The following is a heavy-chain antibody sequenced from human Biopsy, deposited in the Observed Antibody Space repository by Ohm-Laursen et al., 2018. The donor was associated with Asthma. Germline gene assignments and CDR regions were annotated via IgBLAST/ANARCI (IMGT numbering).Heavy chain of an antibody. D-gene: IGHD1-26*01. CDR1: GSTFSNYG. CDR2: ISFDGSNK. J-gene: IGHJ4*02. V-gene: IGHV3-30*18. CDR3: AKDVFPGWELRRGPDY. Sequence: SLRLSCAASGSTFSNYGMHWVRQAPGKGLEWVAVISFDGSNKNYTDSVKGRFTISRDNSRNTLHLQMNSLRAEDTAVYYCAKDVFPGWELRRGPDYWGQGTLVTVSS.